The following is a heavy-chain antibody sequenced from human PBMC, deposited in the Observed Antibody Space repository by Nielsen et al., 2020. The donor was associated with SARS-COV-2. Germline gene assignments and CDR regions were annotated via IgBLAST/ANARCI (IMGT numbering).Heavy chain of an antibody. CDR3: AADRAYDFWSGWNFDY. Sequence: SVKVSCKASGFTFTSSAVQWVRQARGQRLEWIGWIVVGSGNTNYAQKFQERVTITRDMSTSTAYMELSSLRSEDTAVYYCAADRAYDFWSGWNFDYWGQGILVTVSS. V-gene: IGHV1-58*01. J-gene: IGHJ4*02. CDR2: IVVGSGNT. CDR1: GFTFTSSA. D-gene: IGHD3-3*01.